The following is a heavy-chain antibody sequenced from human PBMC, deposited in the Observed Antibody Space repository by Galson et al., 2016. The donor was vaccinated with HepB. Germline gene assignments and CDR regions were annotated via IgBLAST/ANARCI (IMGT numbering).Heavy chain of an antibody. V-gene: IGHV3-74*01. CDR2: SKYDGSIT. CDR3: ARSDWFDP. CDR1: GFTLSSSW. J-gene: IGHJ5*02. Sequence: SLGLSCAASGFTLSSSWMSWVRQAPGKGLVWVARSKYDGSITNYADSVKGRFTISRDNAKNTLYLEMNSLRAEDTAVYYCARSDWFDPWGQGTLVIVSS.